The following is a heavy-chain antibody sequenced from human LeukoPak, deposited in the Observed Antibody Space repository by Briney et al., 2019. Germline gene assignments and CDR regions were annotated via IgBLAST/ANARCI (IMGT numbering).Heavy chain of an antibody. CDR2: IYSGERT. J-gene: IGHJ4*02. CDR3: GRENPIDH. Sequence: PGGSLRLSCAASGFTVSSNYMSWVRQAPGKGLEWVSVIYSGERTYYADSVKGRFTISRDNSKNTVHLQMNSLRIEDTAVYHCGRENPIDHWGQGTPVTVSS. V-gene: IGHV3-66*02. CDR1: GFTVSSNY.